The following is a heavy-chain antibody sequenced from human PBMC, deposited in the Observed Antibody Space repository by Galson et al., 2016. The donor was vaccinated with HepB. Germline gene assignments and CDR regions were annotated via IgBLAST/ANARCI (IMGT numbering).Heavy chain of an antibody. J-gene: IGHJ3*02. CDR2: IGWNGGSL. D-gene: IGHD1-26*01. CDR3: AKDRWYSGSYYSAFDI. CDR1: GFTFHAYA. V-gene: IGHV3-9*01. Sequence: SLRLSCAASGFTFHAYAMHWVRQVPGKGLEWVSGIGWNGGSLGSADSVKGRSIISRDNAENSLYLQMNSLRAADTAFYYCAKDRWYSGSYYSAFDIWGQGTMVTVSS.